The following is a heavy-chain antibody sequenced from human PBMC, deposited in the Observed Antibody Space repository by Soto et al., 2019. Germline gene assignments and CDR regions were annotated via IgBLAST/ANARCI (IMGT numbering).Heavy chain of an antibody. CDR2: IIPIFGTA. V-gene: IGHV1-69*13. Sequence: ASVKVSCKASGGTFSSYAISWVRQAPGQGLEWMGGIIPIFGTANYAQKFQGRVTITADESTSTAYMELSSLRSEDTAVYYCARGSGIAALPTNYYYYYCMDFWGQGTTVTVSS. CDR3: ARGSGIAALPTNYYYYYCMDF. J-gene: IGHJ6*02. D-gene: IGHD6-13*01. CDR1: GGTFSSYA.